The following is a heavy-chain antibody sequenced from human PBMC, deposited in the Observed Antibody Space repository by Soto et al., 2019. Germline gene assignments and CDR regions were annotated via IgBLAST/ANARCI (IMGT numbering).Heavy chain of an antibody. CDR1: GYMFNTYG. CDR3: ARTYGSGDYFPAFEY. V-gene: IGHV1-18*01. D-gene: IGHD3-10*01. CDR2: ISVYNGNI. J-gene: IGHJ4*02. Sequence: QVQLLQSGAEVKKPGASVKVSCKASGYMFNTYGITWVRQAPGQGLEWMGWISVYNGNIDYAQKFEGKGHKNKRKSKSTAYMGLKSLTSDDTAVYYWARTYGSGDYFPAFEYWGQGTPVSVSS.